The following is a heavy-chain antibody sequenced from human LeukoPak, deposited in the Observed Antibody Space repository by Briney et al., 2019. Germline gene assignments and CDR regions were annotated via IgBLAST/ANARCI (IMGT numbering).Heavy chain of an antibody. J-gene: IGHJ4*02. V-gene: IGHV4-39*01. CDR2: IYYSGST. CDR3: ARLSGYYSLFDY. CDR1: GGSISSSSYY. Sequence: SETLSLTCTVSGGSISSSSYYWGWIRQPSGKGLEWIGSIYYSGSTYYNPSLKSRVTISVDTSKNQFSLKLSSVTAADTAVYYCARLSGYYSLFDYWGQGTLVTVSS. D-gene: IGHD3-22*01.